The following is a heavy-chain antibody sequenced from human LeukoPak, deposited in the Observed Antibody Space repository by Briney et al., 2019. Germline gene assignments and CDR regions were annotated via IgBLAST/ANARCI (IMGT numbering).Heavy chain of an antibody. Sequence: PSETLSLTCTVAGASISSYYWSWIRQPPGKGQEWIGYIYYSGSTNYNTSLKRRLTISVDKSKKHVSLKLGSVTAADTGVYYCANGLFGFAELDYYFDSLDFDGKGPTIPVS. J-gene: IGHJ6*03. V-gene: IGHV4-59*01. CDR3: ANGLFGFAELDYYFDSLDF. CDR2: IYYSGST. CDR1: GASISSYY. D-gene: IGHD3-10*01.